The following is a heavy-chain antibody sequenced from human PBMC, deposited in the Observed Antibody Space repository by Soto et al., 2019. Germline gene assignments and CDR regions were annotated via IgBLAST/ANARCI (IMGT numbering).Heavy chain of an antibody. CDR3: ASGPSYPKTSYYFDY. J-gene: IGHJ4*01. CDR1: GFTLSSYS. D-gene: IGHD6-6*01. V-gene: IGHV3-48*02. CDR2: ISSSSSTI. Sequence: PGGSLRLSCAASGFTLSSYSMNWFRQAPGKGLEWVSYISSSSSTIYYADSVKGRFTISRDNAKNSLYLQMNSLRDEDTAVYYCASGPSYPKTSYYFDYWGQGTLVTVSS.